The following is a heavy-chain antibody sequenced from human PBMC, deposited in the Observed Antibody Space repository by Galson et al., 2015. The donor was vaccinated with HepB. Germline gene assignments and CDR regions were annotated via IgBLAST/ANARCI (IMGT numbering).Heavy chain of an antibody. D-gene: IGHD6-6*01. Sequence: SVKVSCKASGYTFTSYDINWVRQATGQGLEWMGWMNPSSGNTGYAQRFQGRVTMTRNTSISTAYMELSSLRSEDTAVYYCARGSSSETYYYYYMDVWGKGTTVTVSS. CDR3: ARGSSSETYYYYYMDV. CDR1: GYTFTSYD. CDR2: MNPSSGNT. V-gene: IGHV1-8*01. J-gene: IGHJ6*03.